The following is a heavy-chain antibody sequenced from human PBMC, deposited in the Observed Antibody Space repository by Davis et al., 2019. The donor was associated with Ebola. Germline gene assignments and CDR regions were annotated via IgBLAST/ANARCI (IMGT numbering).Heavy chain of an antibody. D-gene: IGHD1-26*01. CDR1: GYTFTNYG. CDR2: IYPYNGNT. CDR3: ARDLGALGFDN. V-gene: IGHV1-18*04. Sequence: ASVKVSCKASGYTFTNYGITWVRQAPGQGLEWMGWIYPYNGNTHYAQKLQGRVSMTADTSTSTAYVELRSLRSDDTAVYYCARDLGALGFDNWGQGTLVSVSS. J-gene: IGHJ4*02.